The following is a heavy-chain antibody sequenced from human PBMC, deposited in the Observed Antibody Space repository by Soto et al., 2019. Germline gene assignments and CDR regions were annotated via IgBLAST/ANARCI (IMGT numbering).Heavy chain of an antibody. J-gene: IGHJ4*02. V-gene: IGHV4-34*01. CDR1: GGSFSGYY. Sequence: QVQLQQWGAGLLKLSETLSLTCAVYGGSFSGYYWGWIRQPPGKGLEWIGEINHSGSTNYNPSLKSRVTISVDTSKNQCSLKLSSVTAADTAVYYCARLPHKIEWLLSKGFDYWGQGTLVTVSS. CDR3: ARLPHKIEWLLSKGFDY. CDR2: INHSGST. D-gene: IGHD3-3*01.